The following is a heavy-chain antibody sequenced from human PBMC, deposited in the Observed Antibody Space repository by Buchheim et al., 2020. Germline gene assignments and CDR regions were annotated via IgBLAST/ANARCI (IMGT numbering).Heavy chain of an antibody. Sequence: EVQLVQSGTEVKKAGESLKISCKGSGYRFSDYWIGWVRQMPGKGLEWMGIIYPGDSQTRYSPSFQGQVTMSADKSISTAYLQWSSLKASDTAMFYCARFSGAILAQSWFDPWGQGTL. CDR3: ARFSGAILAQSWFDP. J-gene: IGHJ5*02. CDR1: GYRFSDYW. V-gene: IGHV5-51*01. D-gene: IGHD2-2*02. CDR2: IYPGDSQT.